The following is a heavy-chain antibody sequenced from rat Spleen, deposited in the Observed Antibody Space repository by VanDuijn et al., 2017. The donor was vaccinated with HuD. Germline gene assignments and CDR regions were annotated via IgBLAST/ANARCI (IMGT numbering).Heavy chain of an antibody. J-gene: IGHJ3*01. CDR2: ISHDGGNA. CDR3: TTVLQGHGFAY. CDR1: GINFSNYY. Sequence: EVQLVESGGGLVQPGRSMKLSCAASGINFSNYYMAWVRQAPTKGLEWVASISHDGGNAYYRDSVKGRFTISRDNAKSTLYLQMNSLRSEDTATYYCTTVLQGHGFAYWGQGTLVTVSS. D-gene: IGHD1-1*01. V-gene: IGHV5-25*01.